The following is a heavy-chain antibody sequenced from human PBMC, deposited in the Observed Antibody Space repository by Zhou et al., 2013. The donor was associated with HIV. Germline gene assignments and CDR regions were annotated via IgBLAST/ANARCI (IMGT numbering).Heavy chain of an antibody. Sequence: QVQLVQSGAEVKKPGSSVKVSCKASGGTFSSYAIGWVRQAPGQGLEWMGRIIPIFGTANYAQKFQGRVTITADESTSTAYMELSSLRSEDTAVYYCARGRLLWFGELLSEYYYYGMDVWGQGTTVTVSS. V-gene: IGHV1-69*13. CDR2: IIPIFGTA. D-gene: IGHD3-10*01. CDR3: ARGRLLWFGELLSEYYYYGMDV. CDR1: GGTFSSYA. J-gene: IGHJ6*02.